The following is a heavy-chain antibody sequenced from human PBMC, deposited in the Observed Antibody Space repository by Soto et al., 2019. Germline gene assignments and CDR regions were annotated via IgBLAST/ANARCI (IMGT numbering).Heavy chain of an antibody. V-gene: IGHV4-34*01. J-gene: IGHJ5*02. CDR3: ASRGGYSSSSGWFDP. CDR1: GGSFSGYY. D-gene: IGHD6-6*01. CDR2: INHSGST. Sequence: ASETLSLTCAVYGGSFSGYYWSWIRQPPGKGLEWIGEINHSGSTNYNPSLKSRVTISVDTSKNQFSLKLSSVTAADTAVYYCASRGGYSSSSGWFDPWGQGTLVTV.